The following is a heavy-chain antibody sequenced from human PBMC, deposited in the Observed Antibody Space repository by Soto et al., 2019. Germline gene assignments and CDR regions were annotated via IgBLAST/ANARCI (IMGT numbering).Heavy chain of an antibody. Sequence: SETLSLTCNVSGGSISGSYWSWIRQSPGKGLEWLGYVYYTGSTNYSPSLRSRVSISVDTSKNEFSLRLSSVTAADTAVYFCVRSVAVPGAHIDYWGQGTQVTVSS. V-gene: IGHV4-59*01. D-gene: IGHD6-19*01. J-gene: IGHJ4*02. CDR3: VRSVAVPGAHIDY. CDR2: VYYTGST. CDR1: GGSISGSY.